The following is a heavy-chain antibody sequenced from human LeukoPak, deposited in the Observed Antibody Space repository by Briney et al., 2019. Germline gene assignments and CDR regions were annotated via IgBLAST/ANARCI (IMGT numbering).Heavy chain of an antibody. J-gene: IGHJ4*02. Sequence: PGGSLRLSCAASGFTFNSYAMSWVRQAPGKGLEWVSGISGRGGRTYYADSVKGRFTISRDNSKNTLYLQMNSLRAEDTAVYYCAKAAEPHYYDSSGYVNYWGQGTLVTVSS. CDR1: GFTFNSYA. D-gene: IGHD3-22*01. CDR2: ISGRGGRT. CDR3: AKAAEPHYYDSSGYVNY. V-gene: IGHV3-23*01.